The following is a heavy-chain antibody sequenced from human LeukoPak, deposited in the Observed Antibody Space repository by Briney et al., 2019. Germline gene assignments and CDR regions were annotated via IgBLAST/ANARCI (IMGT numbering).Heavy chain of an antibody. J-gene: IGHJ6*02. D-gene: IGHD3-10*01. CDR3: ARDRELPLGGMDV. V-gene: IGHV3-48*03. CDR1: GFTFSSYE. CDR2: ISSGSSSI. Sequence: GGSLRLSCAASGFTFSSYEMNWVRQAPGKGLEWVSYISSGSSSIFYADSVKGRFTISRDNSKNSLYLQMNSLRVEDTAVYYCARDRELPLGGMDVWGQGTTVTVSS.